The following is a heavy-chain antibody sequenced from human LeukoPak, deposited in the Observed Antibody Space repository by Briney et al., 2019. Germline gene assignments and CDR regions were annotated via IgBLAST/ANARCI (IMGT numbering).Heavy chain of an antibody. CDR3: AREHEYDFWSGTGAYFDY. CDR1: GGPISSSSYY. J-gene: IGHJ4*02. D-gene: IGHD3-3*01. V-gene: IGHV4-39*07. Sequence: SETLSLTCTVSGGPISSSSYYWGWIRQPPGKGLEWIGSIYYSGSTYYNPSLKSRVTISVDTSKNQFSLKLSSVTAADTAVYYCAREHEYDFWSGTGAYFDYWGQGTLVTVSS. CDR2: IYYSGST.